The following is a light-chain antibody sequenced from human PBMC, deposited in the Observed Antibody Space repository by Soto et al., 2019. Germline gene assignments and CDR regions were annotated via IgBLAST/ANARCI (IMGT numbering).Light chain of an antibody. CDR1: QSVSGNY. J-gene: IGKJ2*01. CDR3: QQYGSSPPYT. V-gene: IGKV3-20*01. CDR2: GSS. Sequence: EIVLTQSPGTLSLSPGERATLSCRASQSVSGNYLAWYQQKPGQSPRLLIYGSSDRATGIPEGFSGSGSGAAFTLTITSVEAEDFAAYYCQQYGSSPPYTFGQGTKLEIK.